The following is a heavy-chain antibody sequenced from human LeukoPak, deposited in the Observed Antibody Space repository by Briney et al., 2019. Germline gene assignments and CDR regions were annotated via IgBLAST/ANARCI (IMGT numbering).Heavy chain of an antibody. J-gene: IGHJ4*02. CDR2: IRYDGSNK. Sequence: GGSLRLSCAASGFTFSSYGMHWVRQAPGKGLEWVAFIRYDGSNKYYADSVKGRFTISRDNSKNTLYLQINSLRAEDTAVYYCAKAERIAVAGPDHWGQGTLVTVSS. CDR3: AKAERIAVAGPDH. D-gene: IGHD6-19*01. V-gene: IGHV3-30*02. CDR1: GFTFSSYG.